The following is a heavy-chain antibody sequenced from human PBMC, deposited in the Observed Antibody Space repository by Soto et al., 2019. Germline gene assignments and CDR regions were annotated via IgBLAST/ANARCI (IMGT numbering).Heavy chain of an antibody. J-gene: IGHJ4*02. CDR3: THRGTYLPLLYCHN. V-gene: IGHV2-5*02. Sequence: QITLKESGPTLVKPTQTLTLTCTFSGFSLSTSGVGVGWIRQPPGKALEWLALIYWDDDKRYSPSLKSRLTITEDNPKNQVVLTTTNMDPVHTATYACTHRGTYLPLLYCHNGVQETLDAVSS. CDR1: GFSLSTSGVG. D-gene: IGHD2-15*01. CDR2: IYWDDDK.